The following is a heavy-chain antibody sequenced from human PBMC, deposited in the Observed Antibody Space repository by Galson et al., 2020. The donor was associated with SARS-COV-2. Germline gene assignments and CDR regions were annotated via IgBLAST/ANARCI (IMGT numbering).Heavy chain of an antibody. CDR1: GYTFTTFD. CDR2: MNPNRGYT. Sequence: ASVHVSRKASGYTFTTFDINWVRQATAQGLEGVGWMNPNRGYTGYAQKFQARATMTRDTSIGTAYMDVTRLRSHDTAVYFCTRCIVGASTAAFDSWGQGTMVTVS. D-gene: IGHD1-26*01. J-gene: IGHJ3*02. CDR3: TRCIVGASTAAFDS. V-gene: IGHV1-8*01.